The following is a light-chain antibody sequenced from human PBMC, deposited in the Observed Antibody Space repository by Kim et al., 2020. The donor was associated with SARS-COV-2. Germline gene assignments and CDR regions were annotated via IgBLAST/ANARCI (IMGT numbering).Light chain of an antibody. CDR1: KLGDKF. J-gene: IGLJ1*01. Sequence: PGQTASITCSGDKLGDKFVGWYQQKSGQSPILLIFQNNKRPSGIPERFFGSNSGNTATLTIRGTQTLDEADYYCQAWDSRSSVYVFGTGTKVTVL. V-gene: IGLV3-1*01. CDR3: QAWDSRSSVYV. CDR2: QNN.